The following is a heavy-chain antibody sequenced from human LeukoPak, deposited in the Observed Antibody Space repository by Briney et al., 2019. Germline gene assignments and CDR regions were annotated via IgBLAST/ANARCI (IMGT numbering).Heavy chain of an antibody. D-gene: IGHD2-2*02. V-gene: IGHV3-20*04. J-gene: IGHJ6*03. CDR3: ARGGYCSSTSCYRSPYYYYYMDV. CDR2: INWNGGST. CDR1: GFTFDDYG. Sequence: GGSLRLSCAASGFTFDDYGMSWVRHAPGKGLEWVSGINWNGGSTGYADSVKGRFTISRDNAKNSLYLQMNSLRAEDTALYYCARGGYCSSTSCYRSPYYYYYMDVWGKGTTVTVSS.